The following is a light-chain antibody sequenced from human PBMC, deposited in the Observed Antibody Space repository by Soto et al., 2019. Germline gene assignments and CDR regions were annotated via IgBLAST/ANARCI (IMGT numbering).Light chain of an antibody. CDR3: SSYTSSSTQV. Sequence: QSVLTQPASVSGSPGLSITISCTGTSSDVGGYNYVSWYQQHPGKAPKLMIYEVSNRPSGVSNRFSGSKSGNTASLTISGLQAEDEADYYCSSYTSSSTQVFGGGTKLTVL. J-gene: IGLJ2*01. CDR2: EVS. CDR1: SSDVGGYNY. V-gene: IGLV2-14*01.